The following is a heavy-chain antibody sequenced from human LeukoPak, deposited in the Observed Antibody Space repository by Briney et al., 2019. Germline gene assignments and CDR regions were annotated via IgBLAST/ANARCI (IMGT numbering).Heavy chain of an antibody. CDR2: INPNSGGT. CDR3: AVSWYNGGYYYGMDV. V-gene: IGHV1-2*02. CDR1: GYTFTGYY. Sequence: ASVKVSCKASGYTFTGYYMHWVRQAPGQGLEWMGWINPNSGGTNYAQKFQGRVTMTRDTSISTAYMELSRLRSDDTAVYYCAVSWYNGGYYYGMDVWGKGTTVTVSS. D-gene: IGHD6-13*01. J-gene: IGHJ6*04.